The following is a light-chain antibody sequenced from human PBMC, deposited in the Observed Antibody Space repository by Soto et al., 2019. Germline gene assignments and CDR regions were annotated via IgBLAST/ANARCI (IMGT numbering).Light chain of an antibody. V-gene: IGKV3-15*01. J-gene: IGKJ1*01. CDR2: GAS. Sequence: EIVMTQSPATLSVSPGERVTLSCRASESISSNLAWYQQKPGQAPRLLIYGASTRATGIPASFSGSGSGTECTLTISSLQSEEFAVYYCQQYNNLPRTFGQGTKVEFK. CDR1: ESISSN. CDR3: QQYNNLPRT.